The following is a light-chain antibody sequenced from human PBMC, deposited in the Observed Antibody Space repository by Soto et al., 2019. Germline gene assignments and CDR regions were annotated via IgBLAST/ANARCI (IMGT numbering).Light chain of an antibody. J-gene: IGLJ1*01. CDR3: LLYYASGHV. CDR2: GAT. CDR1: TGAVTSDHY. Sequence: QTVVTQEPSLTVSPGGTVTLTCASSTGAVTSDHYPNWFQQKPGQAPRALIYGATDKHSWTPVRFSGSLLGGKAALTLSGVQPDDEADYYCLLYYASGHVFGPGTKLTVL. V-gene: IGLV7-43*01.